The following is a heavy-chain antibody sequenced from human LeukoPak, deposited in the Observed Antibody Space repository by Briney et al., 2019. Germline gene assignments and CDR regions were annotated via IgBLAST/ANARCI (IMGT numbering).Heavy chain of an antibody. CDR1: GGSISSSSYY. D-gene: IGHD3-22*01. Sequence: SETLSLTCTVSGGSISSSSYYWGWIRQPPGKGLEWIGSIYYSGSTYYNPSLKSRVTIYVDTSKNQFSLKLSSVTAADTAVYYCAAYYDSSGYCFDYWGQGTQVTVSS. CDR3: AAYYDSSGYCFDY. CDR2: IYYSGST. J-gene: IGHJ4*02. V-gene: IGHV4-39*01.